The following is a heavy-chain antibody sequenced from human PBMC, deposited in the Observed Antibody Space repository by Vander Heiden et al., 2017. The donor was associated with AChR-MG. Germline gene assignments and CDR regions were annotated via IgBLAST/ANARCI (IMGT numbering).Heavy chain of an antibody. Sequence: QVQLQESGPGLVKPSETLSLTCPVPGGSIRSYYWSWIRQPPGKGLEWIGYIYDSGSTNYNPSLKSRVTISVDTSKNQFSLKLSSVTAADTAVYYCASMQRNYGPDYWGQGTLVTVSS. V-gene: IGHV4-59*08. CDR1: GGSIRSYY. J-gene: IGHJ4*02. D-gene: IGHD1-7*01. CDR3: ASMQRNYGPDY. CDR2: IYDSGST.